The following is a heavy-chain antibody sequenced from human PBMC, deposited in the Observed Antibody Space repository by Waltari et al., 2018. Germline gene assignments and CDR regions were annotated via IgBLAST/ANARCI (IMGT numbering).Heavy chain of an antibody. CDR2: INHSGST. V-gene: IGHV4-59*12. D-gene: IGHD3-10*01. J-gene: IGHJ3*02. CDR3: ASTAPRDGYNRGGQRGRAFDI. Sequence: QVQLQESGPGLVKPSETLSLTCTVSGGSISSYYWSWIRQPPGKGLEWIGEINHSGSTNYTPSLKSRVTISVDTSKNQFSLKLSSVTAADTAVYYCASTAPRDGYNRGGQRGRAFDIWGQGTMVTVSS. CDR1: GGSISSYY.